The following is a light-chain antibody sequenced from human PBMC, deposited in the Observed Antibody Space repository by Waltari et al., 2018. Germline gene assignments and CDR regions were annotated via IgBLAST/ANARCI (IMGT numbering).Light chain of an antibody. CDR2: GTN. CDR1: RSNIGSNY. V-gene: IGLV1-47*01. J-gene: IGLJ3*02. Sequence: QSVLTQPPSASGTPGQRVTISCSGSRSNIGSNYVYWYQQLPGTAPKLLIYGTNPRPSGVPDRFSGSKSGTSASLAISGLRSEDEAEYYCAAWDDSLSGRVFGGGTKVTVL. CDR3: AAWDDSLSGRV.